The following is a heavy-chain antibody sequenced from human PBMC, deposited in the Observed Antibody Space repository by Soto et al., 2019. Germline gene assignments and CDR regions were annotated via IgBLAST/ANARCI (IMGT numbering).Heavy chain of an antibody. Sequence: QVQLVQSGAEEQKPGASVKVSCKASGYPFTSYAMHWVRQAPGQRLEWMGRINDGNGNTKYSQKFQGRVTSTRDPSASTAYMELGMLMTEDSPVYYCARRIVVMTALGYWGQGTLFTVAA. J-gene: IGHJ4*02. V-gene: IGHV1-3*05. CDR2: INDGNGNT. CDR1: GYPFTSYA. CDR3: ARRIVVMTALGY. D-gene: IGHD2-21*02.